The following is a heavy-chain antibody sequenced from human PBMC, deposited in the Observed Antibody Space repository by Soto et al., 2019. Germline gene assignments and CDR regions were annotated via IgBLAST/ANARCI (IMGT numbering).Heavy chain of an antibody. J-gene: IGHJ3*02. CDR2: MNPNSGNT. Sequence: QVQLVQSGAEVKKPGASVKVSCKASGYTFTSYDINWVRQATGQGLAWMGWMNPNSGNTGYAQKFQGRVTMTSNTSISTAYMELSSLRSEDTAVYYCARGINYYASGDDAFDIWGQGTMVTVSS. V-gene: IGHV1-8*01. D-gene: IGHD3-10*01. CDR3: ARGINYYASGDDAFDI. CDR1: GYTFTSYD.